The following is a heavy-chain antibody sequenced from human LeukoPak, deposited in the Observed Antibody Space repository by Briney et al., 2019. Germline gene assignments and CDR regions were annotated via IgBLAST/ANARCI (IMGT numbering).Heavy chain of an antibody. CDR2: TYYRSKWYN. V-gene: IGHV6-1*01. J-gene: IGHJ3*02. Sequence: SQTLSLTCAISGDSVSSNSAAWNWIRQSPSRGLEWLGRTYYRSKWYNDYAVSVKSRITINPDTSKNQFSLQLNSVTPEDTAVYYCARDRSRGRDGSERAFDIWGQGTMFTVSS. CDR3: ARDRSRGRDGSERAFDI. D-gene: IGHD5-24*01. CDR1: GDSVSSNSAA.